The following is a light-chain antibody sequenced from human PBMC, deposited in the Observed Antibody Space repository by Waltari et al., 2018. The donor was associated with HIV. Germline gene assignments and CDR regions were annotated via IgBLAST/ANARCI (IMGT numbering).Light chain of an antibody. J-gene: IGKJ4*01. Sequence: DIQMTQSPSSLSASVGDRVTITCQASQDINNYLNWYQLKPGKAPKVLIYDASNLETGVPSRFSGSGSGRHFNLIISSLQPEDIATYYCQQYDNLPLTFGGGTKVEIK. CDR2: DAS. CDR1: QDINNY. CDR3: QQYDNLPLT. V-gene: IGKV1-33*01.